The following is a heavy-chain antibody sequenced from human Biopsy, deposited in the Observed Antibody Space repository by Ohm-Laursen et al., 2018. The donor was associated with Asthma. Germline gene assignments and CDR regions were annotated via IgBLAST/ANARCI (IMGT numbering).Heavy chain of an antibody. J-gene: IGHJ4*02. Sequence: SLRLSCAAPGFTFSNYGMHWVRQAPGKGLDWVAVISFDGSNKNYTDSVKGRFTISRDNSRSTLHLQMNSLRAEDTAVYYCAKDVFPGWELRRGPDYWGQGTLVTVSS. V-gene: IGHV3-30*18. CDR2: ISFDGSNK. CDR1: GFTFSNYG. D-gene: IGHD1-26*01. CDR3: AKDVFPGWELRRGPDY.